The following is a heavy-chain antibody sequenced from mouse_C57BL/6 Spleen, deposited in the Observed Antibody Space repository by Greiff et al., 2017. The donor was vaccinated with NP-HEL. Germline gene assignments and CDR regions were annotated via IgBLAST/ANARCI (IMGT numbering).Heavy chain of an antibody. CDR3: ARSGGDY. D-gene: IGHD3-1*01. CDR2: INPSSGYT. J-gene: IGHJ4*01. V-gene: IGHV1-4*01. CDR1: GYTFTSYT. Sequence: VQLVESGAELARPGASVKMSCKASGYTFTSYTMHWVKQRPGQGLEWIGYINPSSGYTKYNQKFKDKATLTADKSSSTAYMQLSSLTSKDSAVYYCARSGGDYWGQGTSVTVSS.